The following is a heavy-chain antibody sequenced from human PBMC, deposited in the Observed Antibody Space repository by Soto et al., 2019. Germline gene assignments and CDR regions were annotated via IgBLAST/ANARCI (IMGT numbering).Heavy chain of an antibody. J-gene: IGHJ5*02. D-gene: IGHD5-12*01. V-gene: IGHV4-39*01. CDR1: GGSISSSSCY. CDR2: IYYSGST. Sequence: SETLSLTCTVSGGSISSSSCYCGWIRQPPGKGLEWIGSIYYSGSTYYNPSLKSRVTISVDTSKNQFSLKLSSVTAADTAVYYCARRIGHFSYSGLLPSSWFDPWGQGTLVTVSS. CDR3: ARRIGHFSYSGLLPSSWFDP.